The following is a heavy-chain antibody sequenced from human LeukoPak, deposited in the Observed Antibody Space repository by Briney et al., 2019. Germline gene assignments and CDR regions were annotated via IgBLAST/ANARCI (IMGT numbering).Heavy chain of an antibody. V-gene: IGHV7-4-1*02. CDR3: AKDRAQTPLKY. J-gene: IGHJ4*02. CDR2: INTNTGNP. D-gene: IGHD2-15*01. CDR1: GYTFTSYA. Sequence: GASVKVSCKASGYTFTSYAMNWVRQAPGQGLEWMGWINTNTGNPTYAQGFTGRFVFSLDTSVSTAYLQMNSLRADDTAVYYCAKDRAQTPLKYWGQGTLVTVSS.